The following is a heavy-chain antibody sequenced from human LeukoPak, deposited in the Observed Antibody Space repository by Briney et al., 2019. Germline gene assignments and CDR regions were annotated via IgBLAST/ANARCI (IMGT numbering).Heavy chain of an antibody. CDR3: AKDSAHLPMVRGVYLDY. CDR2: ISGSGGST. V-gene: IGHV3-23*01. CDR1: GFTFSSYA. J-gene: IGHJ4*02. D-gene: IGHD3-10*01. Sequence: GGSLRLSCAASGFTFSSYAMTWVRQAPGKGLEWVSAISGSGGSTYYADSVKGRFTISRDNSKNTLYLQMNSLRAEDTAVYYCAKDSAHLPMVRGVYLDYWGQGTLVTVSS.